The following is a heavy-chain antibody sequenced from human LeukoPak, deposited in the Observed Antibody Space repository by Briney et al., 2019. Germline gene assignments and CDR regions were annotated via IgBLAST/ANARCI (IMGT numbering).Heavy chain of an antibody. D-gene: IGHD6-19*01. CDR1: GGSISSYY. CDR2: IYYSGST. V-gene: IGHV4-59*01. CDR3: ASAPEYSSGWYSD. J-gene: IGHJ4*02. Sequence: SETLSLTCTVSGGSISSYYWSWIRQPPGKGLEWIGYIYYSGSTNYNPSLKSRVTISVDTSKNQFSLKLSSVAAADTAVYYCASAPEYSSGWYSDWGQGTLVTVSS.